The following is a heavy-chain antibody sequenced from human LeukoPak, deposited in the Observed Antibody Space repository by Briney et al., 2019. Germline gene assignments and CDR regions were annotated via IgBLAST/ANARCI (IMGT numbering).Heavy chain of an antibody. CDR1: GFTLSSYA. Sequence: PGGSLRLSCAASGFTLSSYAMSWVRQAPGKGLEWVSAISGSGGSTYYADSVKGRFTISRDNSKNTLYLQMNSLRAEDTAVYYCAKAGGNYITFFDYWGQGTLVTVSS. CDR2: ISGSGGST. J-gene: IGHJ4*02. CDR3: AKAGGNYITFFDY. D-gene: IGHD4-23*01. V-gene: IGHV3-23*01.